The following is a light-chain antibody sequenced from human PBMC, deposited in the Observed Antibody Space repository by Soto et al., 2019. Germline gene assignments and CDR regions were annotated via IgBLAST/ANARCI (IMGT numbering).Light chain of an antibody. V-gene: IGLV1-51*01. CDR1: SSNIGNNF. Sequence: QSVLTQPPSVSAAPGQKVTISCSGSSSNIGNNFVSWFQQLPGTAPKLLIYDNDKRPSGIPDRFSGSKSGTSATLDITGLQTGDEADYYCGAWDSTLIWVFGGGTKLTVL. J-gene: IGLJ3*02. CDR2: DND. CDR3: GAWDSTLIWV.